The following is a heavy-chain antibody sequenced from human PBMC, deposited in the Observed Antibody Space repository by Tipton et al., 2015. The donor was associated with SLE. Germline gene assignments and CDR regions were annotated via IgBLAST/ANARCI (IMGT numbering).Heavy chain of an antibody. CDR2: IYYSGST. Sequence: TLSLTCTVSGASISSNSYFWGWIRQPPGKGLEWIGSIYYSGSTYYNPSLKSRVTISVDTSKNQFSLKLSSVTAADTAVYYCAGGAAEPGMARTFDIWGQGTMVTVSS. CDR1: GASISSNSYF. D-gene: IGHD6-13*01. CDR3: AGGAAEPGMARTFDI. V-gene: IGHV4-39*01. J-gene: IGHJ3*02.